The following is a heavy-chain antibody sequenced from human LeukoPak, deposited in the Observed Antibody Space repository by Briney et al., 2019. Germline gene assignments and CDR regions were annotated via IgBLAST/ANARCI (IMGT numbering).Heavy chain of an antibody. CDR1: GGSISSSSYF. Sequence: SETLSLTCTVSGGSISSSSYFWGWIRQPPGKGLEWIGSIYYSGSTYYNPSLKSRVTISVDTSKNQFSLKLSSVTAADTAVYYCAKTGGPIDCSGGSCYSLRGWFDPWGQGTLVTVSS. J-gene: IGHJ5*02. V-gene: IGHV4-39*01. CDR2: IYYSGST. D-gene: IGHD2-15*01. CDR3: AKTGGPIDCSGGSCYSLRGWFDP.